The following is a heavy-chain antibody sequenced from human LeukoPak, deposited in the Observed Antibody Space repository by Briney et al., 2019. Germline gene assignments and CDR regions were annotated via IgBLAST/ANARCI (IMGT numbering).Heavy chain of an antibody. CDR2: IYHSGRP. V-gene: IGHV4-30-2*01. CDR3: ARALRNCIGGSCYPFLHFDY. Sequence: SQTLSLTCAVSGGSISSGGYFWSWIRQPPGKGLEWIGYIYHSGRPYYNPSLKSRVTISVDRSKNQFSLKLSSVTAADTAVYYCARALRNCIGGSCYPFLHFDYWGQGTLVTVSS. J-gene: IGHJ4*02. D-gene: IGHD2-15*01. CDR1: GGSISSGGYF.